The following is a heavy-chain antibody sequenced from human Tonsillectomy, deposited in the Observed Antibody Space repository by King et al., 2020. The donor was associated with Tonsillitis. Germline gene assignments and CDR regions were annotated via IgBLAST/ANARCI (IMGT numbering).Heavy chain of an antibody. CDR2: IYWDDDK. CDR3: ARLGGTTMVLGIVTESGWFDP. CDR1: GFSVSTSGMG. J-gene: IGHJ5*02. V-gene: IGHV2-5*02. D-gene: IGHD3-10*01. Sequence: TLKESGPTQVKPTQTLTLTCTLSGFSVSTSGMGVGWIRQPPGKAPEWLALIYWDDDKRYTPSLKSWLTITKDNSKNQVALTMTDMDPVDTARYYCARLGGTTMVLGIVTESGWFDPWGQGTLVTVSS.